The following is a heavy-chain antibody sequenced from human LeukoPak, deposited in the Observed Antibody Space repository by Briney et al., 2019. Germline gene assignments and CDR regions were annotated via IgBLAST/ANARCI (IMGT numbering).Heavy chain of an antibody. Sequence: GGSLRLSCAASGFTFSSYAMHWVPQAPGKGLEWVAVISYDGSNKYYADSVKGRFTISRDNSKNTLYLQMNSLRAEDTAVYYCARANNNGEWLLSVDYWGQGTLVTVSS. CDR1: GFTFSSYA. J-gene: IGHJ4*02. D-gene: IGHD3-3*01. CDR3: ARANNNGEWLLSVDY. CDR2: ISYDGSNK. V-gene: IGHV3-30*01.